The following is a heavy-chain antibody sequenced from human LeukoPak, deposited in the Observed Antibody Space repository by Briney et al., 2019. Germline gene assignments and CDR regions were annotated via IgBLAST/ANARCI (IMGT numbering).Heavy chain of an antibody. CDR1: GGSISSSSYY. CDR3: ARQPSEIAAELGDAFDI. J-gene: IGHJ3*02. CDR2: VYYSGST. Sequence: RTSETLSLTCTVSGGSISSSSYYWAWIRQPPGKGLEWIGSVYYSGSTYYNPSLKSRVIISVDTSKNQFSLKLSSVTAADTAVYYCARQPSEIAAELGDAFDIWGQGTMVTVSS. V-gene: IGHV4-39*01. D-gene: IGHD6-13*01.